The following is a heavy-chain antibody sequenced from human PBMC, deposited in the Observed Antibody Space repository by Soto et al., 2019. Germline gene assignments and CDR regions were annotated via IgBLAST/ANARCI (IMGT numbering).Heavy chain of an antibody. CDR1: GYTFTSYD. V-gene: IGHV1-8*01. CDR3: ARLYGDYGDYYFDY. CDR2: MNPNSGNT. J-gene: IGHJ4*02. Sequence: ASVKVSCKASGYTFTSYDINWVRQATGQGLEWMGWMNPNSGNTGYAQKFQGRVTMTRNTSISTAYMELSSLRSEDTAVYYCARLYGDYGDYYFDYWGQGTMVTV. D-gene: IGHD4-17*01.